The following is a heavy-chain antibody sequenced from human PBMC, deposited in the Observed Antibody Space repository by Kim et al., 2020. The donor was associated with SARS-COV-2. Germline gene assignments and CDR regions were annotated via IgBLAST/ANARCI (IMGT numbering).Heavy chain of an antibody. CDR2: ISYDGSNK. CDR1: GFTFSSYA. V-gene: IGHV3-30*04. J-gene: IGHJ4*02. Sequence: GGSLRLSCAASGFTFSSYAMHWVRQAPGKGLEWVAVISYDGSNKYYADSVKGRFTISRDNSKNTLYLQMNSLRAEDTAVYYCAREDYNYVWGSYDCDYWGQGTLLTVAS. D-gene: IGHD3-16*01. CDR3: AREDYNYVWGSYDCDY.